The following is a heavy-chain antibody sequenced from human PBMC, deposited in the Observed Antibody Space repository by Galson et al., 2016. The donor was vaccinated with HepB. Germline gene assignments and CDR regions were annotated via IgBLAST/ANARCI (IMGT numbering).Heavy chain of an antibody. CDR2: IIPGNGDT. CDR1: AYTFTNYD. Sequence: SVKVSCKASAYTFTNYDIHWVRQAPGQGLDWMGWIIPGNGDTKYSQTFQGRVTITRDTSANTAYMELSSLRSEDTAVYYCAREGNYYTLDYWGQGTLVTVSS. D-gene: IGHD1-26*01. J-gene: IGHJ4*02. CDR3: AREGNYYTLDY. V-gene: IGHV1-3*01.